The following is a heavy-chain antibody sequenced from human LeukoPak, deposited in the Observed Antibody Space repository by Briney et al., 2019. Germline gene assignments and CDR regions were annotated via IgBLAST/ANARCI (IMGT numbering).Heavy chain of an antibody. J-gene: IGHJ4*02. Sequence: GESLKISCKCSGYSFTSYWIGWGRQLPGKGLGWMGIIYPGDSDTRYSPSCQGQVTISAGKSISTAYLQWSSLKASDTAMYYCARLKTEMATIDYWGQGTLVTVSS. D-gene: IGHD5-24*01. CDR2: IYPGDSDT. CDR3: ARLKTEMATIDY. V-gene: IGHV5-51*01. CDR1: GYSFTSYW.